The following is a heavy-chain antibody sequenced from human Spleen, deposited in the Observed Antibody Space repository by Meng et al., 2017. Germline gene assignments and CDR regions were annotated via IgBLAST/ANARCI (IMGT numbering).Heavy chain of an antibody. J-gene: IGHJ4*02. CDR3: ARDEDISAAGKLFGDY. Sequence: QVQLVQSGVEVKKPGASVKVSCKASGYTFTDYWLHWVRRAPGQGLEWMGRINPKSGDTHYAQRFQGRVTMTGDTSISTAYMELSGLRSDDTAMYYCARDEDISAAGKLFGDYWGQGTLVTVSS. CDR2: INPKSGDT. CDR1: GYTFTDYW. D-gene: IGHD6-13*01. V-gene: IGHV1-2*06.